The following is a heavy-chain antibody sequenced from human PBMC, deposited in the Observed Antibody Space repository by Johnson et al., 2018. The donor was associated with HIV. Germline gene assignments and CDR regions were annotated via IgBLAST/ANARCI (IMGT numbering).Heavy chain of an antibody. V-gene: IGHV3-20*04. D-gene: IGHD6-19*01. CDR1: GFTFDDYG. CDR3: ARDRRNRQWQRLDAFDI. J-gene: IGHJ3*02. CDR2: INWNGGST. Sequence: VQLVESGGGVVRPGGSLRLSCAASGFTFDDYGMNWVRQAPGKGLEWVSGINWNGGSTGYADSVKGLFTISRDNAKNSLHLQMNSLRAEDTAFYYCARDRRNRQWQRLDAFDIWGQGTMVIVSS.